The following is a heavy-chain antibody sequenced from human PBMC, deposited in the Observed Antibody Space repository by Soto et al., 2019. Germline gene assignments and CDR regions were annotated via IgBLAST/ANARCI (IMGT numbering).Heavy chain of an antibody. CDR3: ARVANWLRTAAFDY. CDR2: IKQDGSEK. J-gene: IGHJ4*02. V-gene: IGHV3-7*01. CDR1: GFTFSSYW. D-gene: IGHD7-27*01. Sequence: EVQLVESGGGLVQPGGSLRLSCAASGFTFSSYWMSWVRQAPGKGLEWVANIKQDGSEKYYVASVKGRFTISRDNAKNSLYLQMNSLRAEDTAVYYCARVANWLRTAAFDYWGQGTLVTVSS.